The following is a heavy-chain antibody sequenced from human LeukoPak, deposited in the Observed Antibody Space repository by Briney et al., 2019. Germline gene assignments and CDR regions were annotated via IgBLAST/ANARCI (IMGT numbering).Heavy chain of an antibody. V-gene: IGHV1-69*02. CDR1: GGTFISYT. CDR2: IIPILGIA. CDR3: ATHTTYYDFWSGPTEFDY. Sequence: ASVKVSCKASGGTFISYTISWVRQAPGQGLEWVGRIIPILGIANYAQKFQGRVTITADKSTSTAYMELSSLRSEDTAVYYCATHTTYYDFWSGPTEFDYWGQGTLVTVSS. D-gene: IGHD3-3*01. J-gene: IGHJ4*02.